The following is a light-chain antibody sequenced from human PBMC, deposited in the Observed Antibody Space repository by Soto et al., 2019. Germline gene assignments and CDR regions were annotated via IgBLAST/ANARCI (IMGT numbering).Light chain of an antibody. V-gene: IGLV2-14*01. Sequence: QSALTQPASVSGSPGQSITISCTGTSSDVGGYNYVSWYQQHPGKAPKLMIYEVSNRPSGVSFRFSGSKSGNTASLTISGLQAEDEADYYCSSYTSRTTHVFGPGTKLTVL. CDR1: SSDVGGYNY. J-gene: IGLJ1*01. CDR3: SSYTSRTTHV. CDR2: EVS.